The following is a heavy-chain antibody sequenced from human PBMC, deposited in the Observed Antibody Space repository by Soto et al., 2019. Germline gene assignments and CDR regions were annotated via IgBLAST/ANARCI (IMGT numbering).Heavy chain of an antibody. CDR3: ARVMGGAARAYWYLGL. D-gene: IGHD1-26*01. CDR2: IYYSGST. CDR1: GGSVSSGSYY. V-gene: IGHV4-61*01. J-gene: IGHJ2*01. Sequence: PSETLSLTCTVSGGSVSSGSYYWSWIRQPPGKGLEWIGYIYYSGSTNYNPSLKSRVTISVDTPKHQFSLKLTSVTAADTAVYYCARVMGGAARAYWYLGLWGRGTLVTVSS.